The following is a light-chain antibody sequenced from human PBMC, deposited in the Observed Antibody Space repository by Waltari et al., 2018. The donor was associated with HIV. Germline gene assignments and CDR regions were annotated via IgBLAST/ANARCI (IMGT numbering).Light chain of an antibody. V-gene: IGKV1-5*03. CDR1: TSIGSW. Sequence: DIQMTQSPSTLSASAGDRVTITCRASTSIGSWLAWDQQKPGKAPTLLISEASTVQTGVPSRFSGSGSGTEFTLTISSLHPDDFATYYCQEYNTYSETFGQGTKVEIK. CDR3: QEYNTYSET. CDR2: EAS. J-gene: IGKJ1*01.